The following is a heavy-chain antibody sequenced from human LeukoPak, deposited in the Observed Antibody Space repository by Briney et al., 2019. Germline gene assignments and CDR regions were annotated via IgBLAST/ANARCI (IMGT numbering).Heavy chain of an antibody. CDR1: GESFSGYY. CDR3: ARAGSWYVRYGMDV. J-gene: IGHJ6*04. Sequence: SETLSLTCAVYGESFSGYYWSWIRQPPGKGLEWIGEINHSGSTDYNPSLKSRVTISVDTSKNQFSLKLSSVTAADTAVYYCARAGSWYVRYGMDVWGKGTTVTVSS. CDR2: INHSGST. D-gene: IGHD6-13*01. V-gene: IGHV4-34*01.